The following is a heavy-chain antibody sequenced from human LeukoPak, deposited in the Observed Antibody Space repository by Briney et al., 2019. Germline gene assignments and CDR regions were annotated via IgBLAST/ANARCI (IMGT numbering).Heavy chain of an antibody. CDR3: ARDQGYSYAFDY. CDR2: IYTSGST. CDR1: GGSISSYY. J-gene: IGHJ4*02. D-gene: IGHD5-18*01. Sequence: WETLSLTCTVSGGSISSYYWSWIRQPAGKGLEWIGRIYTSGSTNYNPSLKSRVTISIDTSKNQFSLKLNSVTAADTAVYYCARDQGYSYAFDYWGQGTLVTVSS. V-gene: IGHV4-4*07.